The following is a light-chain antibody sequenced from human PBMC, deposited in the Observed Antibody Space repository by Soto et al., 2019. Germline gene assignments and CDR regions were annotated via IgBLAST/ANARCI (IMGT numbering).Light chain of an antibody. CDR2: DAS. V-gene: IGKV1-5*01. J-gene: IGKJ2*01. Sequence: DIQMTQSPSTLSASVGDRVTITCRASQRINNWLAWYQQKPGKAPKFLMFDASTLETGVPSRFSGSGSGTEFTLTISSLQPDDFATYFCQQYHTYPYTFGHGTKLEIK. CDR3: QQYHTYPYT. CDR1: QRINNW.